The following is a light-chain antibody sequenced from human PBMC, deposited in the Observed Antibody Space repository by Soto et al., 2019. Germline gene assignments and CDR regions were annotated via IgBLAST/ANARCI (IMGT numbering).Light chain of an antibody. V-gene: IGLV2-23*02. CDR2: EVS. J-gene: IGLJ2*01. CDR3: SSHATDYVL. Sequence: QSVLTQPASVSGSPGQSITISCTGTSSDVGTYKFVSRYQQHPGQAPKLMIYEVSERPSGISNRFSGSKSGNTASLTISGLQTEDEADYYCSSHATDYVLFGGGTKLTVL. CDR1: SSDVGTYKF.